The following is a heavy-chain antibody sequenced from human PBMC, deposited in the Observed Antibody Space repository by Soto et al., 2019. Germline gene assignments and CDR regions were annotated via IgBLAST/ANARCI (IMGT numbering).Heavy chain of an antibody. CDR2: VNPGGIT. V-gene: IGHV4-34*01. J-gene: IGHJ4*02. D-gene: IGHD2-8*01. Sequence: PSETLSLTCAVYGGSLSGYYWTWIRQPPGKGLEWIGEVNPGGITNYSPSVKSRLTISLDTSKKQVSLEMTSVTAADTAVYYCGRVVLKMAIRSIDSWGPGTLVTVYS. CDR3: GRVVLKMAIRSIDS. CDR1: GGSLSGYY.